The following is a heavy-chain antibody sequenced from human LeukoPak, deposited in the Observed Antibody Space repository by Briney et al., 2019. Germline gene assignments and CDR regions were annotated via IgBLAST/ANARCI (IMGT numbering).Heavy chain of an antibody. CDR2: IYYSGST. Sequence: SETLSLTCTVSGGSISSYYWSWIRQPPGKGLEWIGYIYYSGSTNYNPSLKSRVTISVDTSKNQFSLKLSSVTAADTAVYYCASPRNPPPDYYDSSGPPPEADAFDIWGQGTMVTVSS. CDR1: GGSISSYY. V-gene: IGHV4-59*01. J-gene: IGHJ3*02. D-gene: IGHD3-22*01. CDR3: ASPRNPPPDYYDSSGPPPEADAFDI.